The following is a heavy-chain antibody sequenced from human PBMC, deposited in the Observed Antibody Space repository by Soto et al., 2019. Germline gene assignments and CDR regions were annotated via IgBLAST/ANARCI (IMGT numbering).Heavy chain of an antibody. Sequence: QVQLVESGGGVVQPGTSLRLSCATSGFMFTIYGIHWVRQAPGMGLEWVATINFNGNNKNYVDSVKGRFTISSDDSKNSVYLQMDSLRVEDPAVDYCARELYSRTFDYWGPGTLVTVSS. CDR3: ARELYSRTFDY. D-gene: IGHD6-13*01. V-gene: IGHV3-33*01. J-gene: IGHJ4*02. CDR2: INFNGNNK. CDR1: GFMFTIYG.